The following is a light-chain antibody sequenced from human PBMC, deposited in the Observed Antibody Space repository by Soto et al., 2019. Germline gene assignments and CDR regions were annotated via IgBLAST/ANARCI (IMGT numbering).Light chain of an antibody. Sequence: DIQMTQSPSSLSASVGDRVTITCRASQSISKYLNWYQQKPGKAPKLLMYSASSLLSGVPSRFSGTGSGTDFTLTFSSLQPEDFATYYCQQSNSVPFTFGGGTEVEIE. V-gene: IGKV1-39*01. CDR2: SAS. CDR1: QSISKY. CDR3: QQSNSVPFT. J-gene: IGKJ4*01.